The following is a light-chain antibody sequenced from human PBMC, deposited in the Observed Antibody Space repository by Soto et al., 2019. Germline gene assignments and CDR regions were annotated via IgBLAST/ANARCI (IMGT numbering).Light chain of an antibody. V-gene: IGLV1-44*01. Sequence: QSVLTQPPSASGTPGQRVTISCSGGSSNIGSYTVSWHQQLPGKAPNLVIHSSDQRPSWVSDRLSGSQSGTSASLAISGLQSEDEADYYCATWDDNLNVVVFGGGTKVTVL. CDR3: ATWDDNLNVVV. CDR1: SSNIGSYT. J-gene: IGLJ3*02. CDR2: SSD.